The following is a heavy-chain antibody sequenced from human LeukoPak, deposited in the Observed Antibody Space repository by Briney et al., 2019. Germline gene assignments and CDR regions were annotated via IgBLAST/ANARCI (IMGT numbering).Heavy chain of an antibody. J-gene: IGHJ4*02. CDR3: AREGPYSGSYYYFDY. CDR2: IFPILGIP. D-gene: IGHD1-26*01. Sequence: IFPILGIPNYAQKFQGRVTITADKSTSIAYMELSSLRSEDTAVYYCAREGPYSGSYYYFDYWGQGTLVTVSS. V-gene: IGHV1-69*04.